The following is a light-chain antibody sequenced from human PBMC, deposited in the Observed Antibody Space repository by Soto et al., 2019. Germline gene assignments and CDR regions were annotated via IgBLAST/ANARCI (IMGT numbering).Light chain of an antibody. CDR3: QQYNSYPVT. CDR2: DAS. CDR1: QSISSW. V-gene: IGKV1-5*01. J-gene: IGKJ1*01. Sequence: DIQMTQSPSTLSASVGDRVNITCRASQSISSWLAWYQQKPGKAPKLLIYDASSLESGVPSRFSGSGSGTEFTLTISSLQPDDFATYYCQQYNSYPVTFGQGTKVEIK.